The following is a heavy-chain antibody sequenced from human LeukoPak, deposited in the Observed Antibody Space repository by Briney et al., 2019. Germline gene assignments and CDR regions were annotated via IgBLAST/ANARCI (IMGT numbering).Heavy chain of an antibody. CDR3: ARPGGYSYGYMRYYYMDV. CDR2: IYHSGKT. Sequence: SETLSLTCSVSGYSISSGHNWGWIRQAPGKGLEWIGSIYHSGKTYYNPSLKSRVTISIDTSKNEFSLKLSSVTAADTAVYYCARPGGYSYGYMRYYYMDVWGKGTTVTISS. CDR1: GYSISSGHN. D-gene: IGHD5-18*01. J-gene: IGHJ6*03. V-gene: IGHV4-38-2*01.